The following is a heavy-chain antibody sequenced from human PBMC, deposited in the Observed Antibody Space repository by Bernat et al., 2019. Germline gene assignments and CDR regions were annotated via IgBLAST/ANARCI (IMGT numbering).Heavy chain of an antibody. CDR2: ISSSSSYI. D-gene: IGHD6-13*01. CDR1: GFTFSSYS. CDR3: GRDLAGAPSSWYVAEYYYYGMDV. V-gene: IGHV3-21*01. J-gene: IGHJ6*02. Sequence: EVQLVESGGGLVKPGGSLRLSCAASGFTFSSYSMNWVRQAPGKGLEWVSSISSSSSYIYYADSVKGRFTITRDNAKNSLYLQMNSLRAEDTAVYYCGRDLAGAPSSWYVAEYYYYGMDVWGQGTTVTVSS.